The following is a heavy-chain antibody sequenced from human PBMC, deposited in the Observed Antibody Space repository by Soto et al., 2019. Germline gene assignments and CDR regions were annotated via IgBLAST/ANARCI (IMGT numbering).Heavy chain of an antibody. D-gene: IGHD3-10*02. CDR2: IRSEVYSYAT. Sequence: EVPLVESGGGLVQPGGSLKVSCAASGFTFSDSTIHWVRQASGKGLEWVGRIRSEVYSYATVCAASVKDRFTISRDDSKNTAYLQMNSLNIEDTAVYYCSRCSGSYCMDVWGQGTTVTVSS. J-gene: IGHJ6*02. V-gene: IGHV3-73*02. CDR1: GFTFSDST. CDR3: SRCSGSYCMDV.